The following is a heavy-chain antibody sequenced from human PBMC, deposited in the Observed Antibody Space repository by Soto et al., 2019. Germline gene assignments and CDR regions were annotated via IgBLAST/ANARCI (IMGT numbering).Heavy chain of an antibody. J-gene: IGHJ4*02. V-gene: IGHV1-18*04. CDR2: ISAYNGNT. Sequence: ASVRVSCMASGYTFTSYGISWVRQAPGQGLEWMGWISAYNGNTNYAQKLQGRVTMTTDTSTSTAYMELRSLRSDDTAVYYCARTLGDYYDSSGYYGWGQGTLVTVSS. CDR1: GYTFTSYG. D-gene: IGHD3-22*01. CDR3: ARTLGDYYDSSGYYG.